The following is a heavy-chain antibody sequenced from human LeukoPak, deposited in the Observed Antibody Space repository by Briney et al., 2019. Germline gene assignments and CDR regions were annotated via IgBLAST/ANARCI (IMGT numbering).Heavy chain of an antibody. CDR3: ARGPIIMTTVTTTADSY. CDR1: GYTFIDYY. V-gene: IGHV1-46*01. J-gene: IGHJ4*02. D-gene: IGHD4-17*01. CDR2: INPSGGST. Sequence: ASVKVSCKASGYTFIDYYMHWVRQAPGQGLEWMGIINPSGGSTSYAQKFQGRVTMTRDTSTSTVYMELSSLRSEDTAVYYCARGPIIMTTVTTTADSYWGQGTLVTVSS.